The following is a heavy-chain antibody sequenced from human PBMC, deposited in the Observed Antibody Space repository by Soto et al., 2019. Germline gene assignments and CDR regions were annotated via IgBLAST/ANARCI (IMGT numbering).Heavy chain of an antibody. Sequence: QVQLVQSGAEVKKPGASVKVSCKASGYTFTSYDINWVRQATGQGLEWMGWMNPNSGKTGYAQKFQGRVTMTRNTSISTAYMELSSLRSEDTAVYYCARGSSSWYKYYYYGMDVWGQGTTVTVSS. D-gene: IGHD6-13*01. J-gene: IGHJ6*02. CDR2: MNPNSGKT. CDR1: GYTFTSYD. CDR3: ARGSSSWYKYYYYGMDV. V-gene: IGHV1-8*01.